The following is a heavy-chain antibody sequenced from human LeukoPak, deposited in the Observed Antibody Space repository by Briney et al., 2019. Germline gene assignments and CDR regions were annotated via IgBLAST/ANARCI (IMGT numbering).Heavy chain of an antibody. J-gene: IGHJ4*02. D-gene: IGHD3-10*01. V-gene: IGHV3-30*18. CDR1: GFTFSSYG. Sequence: PGGSLRLSCAASGFTFSSYGMHWVRQAPGKGLEWVAVISYDGSNKYYADSVKGRFTISRDNSKNTLYLQMNSLRAEDTAVYYCAKVESRGETPTPADYWGQGTLVTVSS. CDR3: AKVESRGETPTPADY. CDR2: ISYDGSNK.